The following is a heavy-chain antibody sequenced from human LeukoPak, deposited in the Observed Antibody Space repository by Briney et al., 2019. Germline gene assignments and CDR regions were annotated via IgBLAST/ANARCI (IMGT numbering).Heavy chain of an antibody. Sequence: GGSLRLSCAASGFTFSSYGMSWVRQAPGKGLEWISYITSSGNTMYYADSVKGRFTISRDNAKNSLYLQMNSLRAEDTAVYYCARESREWDLRAPYFDYWGQGTLVTVSS. CDR3: ARESREWDLRAPYFDY. D-gene: IGHD1-26*01. CDR1: GFTFSSYG. CDR2: ITSSGNTM. V-gene: IGHV3-48*04. J-gene: IGHJ4*02.